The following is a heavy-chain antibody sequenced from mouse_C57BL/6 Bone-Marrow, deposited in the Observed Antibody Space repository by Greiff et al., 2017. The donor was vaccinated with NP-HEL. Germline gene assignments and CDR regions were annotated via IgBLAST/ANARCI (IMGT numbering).Heavy chain of an antibody. CDR3: ARFYYGNSDY. D-gene: IGHD2-1*01. CDR2: IYPRSGNT. Sequence: VKLMESGAELARPGASVKLSCKASGYTFTSYGISWVKQRTGQGLEWIGEIYPRSGNTYYNEKFKGKATLTADKSSSTAYMELRSLTSEDSAVYFCARFYYGNSDYWGQGTTLTVSS. CDR1: GYTFTSYG. J-gene: IGHJ2*01. V-gene: IGHV1-81*01.